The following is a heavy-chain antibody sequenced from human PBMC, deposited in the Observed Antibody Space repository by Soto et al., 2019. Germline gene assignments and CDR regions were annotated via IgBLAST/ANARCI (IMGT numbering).Heavy chain of an antibody. D-gene: IGHD1-26*01. CDR1: GFTFNDYQ. CDR2: ISSTGSYA. V-gene: IGHV3-11*05. J-gene: IGHJ4*02. Sequence: QVQLVESGGGLVKPGGSLRLSCAVSGFTFNDYQMTWFRQAPGKGLEWVPRISSTGSYADYADSVKGRFTVSRDNANNTVYLQMDSLRDEDTAVYFCARIVGLRLNDYWGQGTLVIVSS. CDR3: ARIVGLRLNDY.